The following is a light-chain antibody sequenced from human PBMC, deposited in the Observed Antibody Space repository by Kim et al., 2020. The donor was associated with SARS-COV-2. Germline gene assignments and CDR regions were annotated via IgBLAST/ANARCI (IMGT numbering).Light chain of an antibody. CDR1: QSVYATY. CDR3: QQYDDSVT. Sequence: LSPGERATLSCRTSQSVYATYLAWYHQKPGQSPRLLIYGASNRATGIPDRFRGSGSGTDFTLTISRLESEDIGVYFCQQYDDSVTFGQGTKVDIK. V-gene: IGKV3-20*01. J-gene: IGKJ1*01. CDR2: GAS.